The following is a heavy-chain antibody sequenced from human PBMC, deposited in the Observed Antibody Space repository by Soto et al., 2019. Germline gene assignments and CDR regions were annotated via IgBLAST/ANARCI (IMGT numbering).Heavy chain of an antibody. V-gene: IGHV3-66*01. D-gene: IGHD3-3*01. Sequence: GGSLRLSCAASGFTVSSNYMSWVRQAPGKGLEWVSVIYSGGSTYYADSVKGRFTIPRDNSKNTLYLQMNSLRAEDTAVYYCARVGYDFWSGYPSEFDYWCQGTLVTVSS. CDR1: GFTVSSNY. CDR2: IYSGGST. CDR3: ARVGYDFWSGYPSEFDY. J-gene: IGHJ4*02.